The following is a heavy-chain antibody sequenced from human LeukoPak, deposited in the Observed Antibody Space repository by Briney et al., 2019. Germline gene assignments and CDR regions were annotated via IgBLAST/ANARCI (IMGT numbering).Heavy chain of an antibody. V-gene: IGHV4-34*01. J-gene: IGHJ4*02. CDR3: ARGPQYYYDSSGYRPRTNDY. D-gene: IGHD3-22*01. Sequence: PSETLSLTCAVYGGSFSGYYWSWIRQPPGKGLEWIGEINHSGSTNYNPSLKSRVTISVDTSKNQFFLKLSSVTAADTAVYYCARGPQYYYDSSGYRPRTNDYWGQGTLVTVSS. CDR1: GGSFSGYY. CDR2: INHSGST.